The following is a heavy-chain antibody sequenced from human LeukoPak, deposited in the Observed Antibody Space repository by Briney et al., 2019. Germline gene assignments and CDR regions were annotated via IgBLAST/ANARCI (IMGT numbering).Heavy chain of an antibody. Sequence: GRSLRLSCAASGFTSSDYYMSWIRQAPGKGLEWVSYISSSSSYTNYADSVKGRFTISRDNAKNSLYLQMNSLRAEDTAMYYCARSYYYGMDVWGQGTTVTVSS. CDR3: ARSYYYGMDV. CDR1: GFTSSDYY. CDR2: ISSSSSYT. V-gene: IGHV3-11*03. J-gene: IGHJ6*02.